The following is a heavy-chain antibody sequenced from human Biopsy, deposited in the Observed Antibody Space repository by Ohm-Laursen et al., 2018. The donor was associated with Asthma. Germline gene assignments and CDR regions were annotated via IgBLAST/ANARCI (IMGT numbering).Heavy chain of an antibody. D-gene: IGHD5-12*01. V-gene: IGHV1-69*13. CDR2: LIPVLGTP. CDR1: GGTFSSNS. Sequence: SVKVSCRASGGTFSSNSISWVRQAPGQGLEWMGGLIPVLGTPDHAQMFEGRVTITADESTSTAYMELSSLSSEDTAVYYCARGYSGSDRIVYYYSGLEVWGQGTTVTVSS. J-gene: IGHJ6*02. CDR3: ARGYSGSDRIVYYYSGLEV.